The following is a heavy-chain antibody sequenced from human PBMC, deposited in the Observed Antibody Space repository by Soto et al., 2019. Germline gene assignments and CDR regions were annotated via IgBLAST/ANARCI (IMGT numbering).Heavy chain of an antibody. CDR2: IYYSGST. CDR1: GGSISSSSYY. Sequence: SETLSLTCTVSGGSISSSSYYWGWIRQPPGKGLEWIGSIYYSGSTYYNPSLKSRVTISVDTSKNQFSLKLSSVTAADTAVYYCARRSATRDGYNFDYWGQGTLVTVSS. D-gene: IGHD5-12*01. J-gene: IGHJ4*02. V-gene: IGHV4-39*01. CDR3: ARRSATRDGYNFDY.